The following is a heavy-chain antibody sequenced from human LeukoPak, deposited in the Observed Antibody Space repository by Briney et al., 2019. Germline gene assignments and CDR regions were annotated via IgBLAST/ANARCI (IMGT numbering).Heavy chain of an antibody. CDR3: ARGPRITIFGVVMANDAFDI. CDR1: GYTFTGYY. J-gene: IGHJ3*02. D-gene: IGHD3-3*01. CDR2: INPDSGGT. Sequence: GASVKVSCKASGYTFTGYYMHWVRQAPGQGLEGMGWINPDSGGTVYAQKFQGRVTMTRDTYSSTAYMELSRLRFDDTVVYYCARGPRITIFGVVMANDAFDIWGQGTMVTVSS. V-gene: IGHV1-2*02.